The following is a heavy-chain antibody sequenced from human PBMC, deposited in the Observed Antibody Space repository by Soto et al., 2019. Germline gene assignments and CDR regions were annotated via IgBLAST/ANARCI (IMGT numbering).Heavy chain of an antibody. CDR3: ARGHHSPTVTTVLSYYYYYMDV. Sequence: SETLSLTCAVYGGSFSGYYWSWIRQPPGKGLEWIGEINHSGSTNYNPSLKSRDTILADTSKNQFSLKLSSVTAADTAVYYCARGHHSPTVTTVLSYYYYYMDVWGKGTTVTVSS. D-gene: IGHD4-17*01. CDR1: GGSFSGYY. V-gene: IGHV4-34*01. CDR2: INHSGST. J-gene: IGHJ6*03.